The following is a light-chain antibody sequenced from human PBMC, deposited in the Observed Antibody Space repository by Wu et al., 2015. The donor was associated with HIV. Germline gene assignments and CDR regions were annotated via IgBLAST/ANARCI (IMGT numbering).Light chain of an antibody. CDR2: DAS. CDR3: QHYDLPLST. V-gene: IGKV3-11*01. CDR1: QSVASF. J-gene: IGKJ2*02. Sequence: EIVLTQFPATLSLSPGERATLSCRASQSVASFLAWYQQKPGQAPRLLIYDASNRATGIPARFSGSGSGTDFTLTISSLQPEDVATYYCQHYDLPLSTFGQGTKLEIK.